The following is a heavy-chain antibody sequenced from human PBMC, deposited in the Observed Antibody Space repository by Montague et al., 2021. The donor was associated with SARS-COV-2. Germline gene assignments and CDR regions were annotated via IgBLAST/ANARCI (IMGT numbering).Heavy chain of an antibody. Sequence: SETLSLTCTVSGGSIRSTTYYWGWIRQSPGKGLEWIGYIYISDSTYYNPSLKSRVAISLDTPNNQFSLKLTSVTVADTAIYYCATAGETAVAGQFDYWGPGTLVTVSS. V-gene: IGHV4-39*01. CDR3: ATAGETAVAGQFDY. CDR1: GGSIRSTTYY. J-gene: IGHJ4*02. CDR2: IYISDST. D-gene: IGHD6-19*01.